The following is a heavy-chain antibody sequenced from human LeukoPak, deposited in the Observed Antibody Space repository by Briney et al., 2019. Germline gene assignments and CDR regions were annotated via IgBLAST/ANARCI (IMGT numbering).Heavy chain of an antibody. Sequence: GGSLRLSCAASGFIFSSYAMSWVRQAPGKGLEWVSTFSGSGSTYYADSVKGRFTISRDNSKTTLSLQMKSLRAEDTAIYYCAKTRSYYGSGSSMYYFDHWGQGTLVTVSS. CDR2: FSGSGST. CDR1: GFIFSSYA. J-gene: IGHJ4*02. V-gene: IGHV3-23*01. CDR3: AKTRSYYGSGSSMYYFDH. D-gene: IGHD3-10*01.